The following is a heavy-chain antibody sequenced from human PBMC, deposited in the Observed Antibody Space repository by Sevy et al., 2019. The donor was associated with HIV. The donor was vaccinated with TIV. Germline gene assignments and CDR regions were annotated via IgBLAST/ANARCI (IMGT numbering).Heavy chain of an antibody. V-gene: IGHV3-30*18. J-gene: IGHJ4*02. D-gene: IGHD3-9*01. CDR2: LSSDGNSK. Sequence: GSLRLSCEASGFTFNSYGMHWVRQAPGKGLEWVAVLSSDGNSKYYADSVKGRFTSSRDNSKNTLYLQMNSLRADDTAMYYCAKEAGYTVDWYQGYWGQGTLVTVSS. CDR3: AKEAGYTVDWYQGY. CDR1: GFTFNSYG.